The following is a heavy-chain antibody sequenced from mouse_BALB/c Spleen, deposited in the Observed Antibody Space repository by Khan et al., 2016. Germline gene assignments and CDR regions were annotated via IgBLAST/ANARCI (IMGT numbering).Heavy chain of an antibody. D-gene: IGHD1-1*01. CDR3: ARDYYGSSYFDY. J-gene: IGHJ2*01. CDR1: GYSITSDYA. V-gene: IGHV3-2*02. Sequence: EVQLQESGPGLVKPSQSLSLTCTVTGYSITSDYAWNWTRQFPGNKLEWMGYISYSGSTSYNPSLKSRISITRDTSKNQFFLQLNSVTTEDTATYYCARDYYGSSYFDYWGQGTTLTVSS. CDR2: ISYSGST.